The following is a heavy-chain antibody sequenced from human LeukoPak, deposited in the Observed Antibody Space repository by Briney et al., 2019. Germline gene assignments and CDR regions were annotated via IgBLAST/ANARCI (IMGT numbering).Heavy chain of an antibody. D-gene: IGHD6-13*01. J-gene: IGHJ4*02. CDR1: GFTVSRNY. V-gene: IGHV3-66*01. CDR3: ARAGPSSSWHQFDY. Sequence: GGSLRLSCAASGFTVSRNYMSWVRQAPGKGLEWVSVIYSGGRTYYADSVKGRFTISRDNSKNTLYLQMNRLRAEDTAVYYCARAGPSSSWHQFDYWGQGTQVTVSS. CDR2: IYSGGRT.